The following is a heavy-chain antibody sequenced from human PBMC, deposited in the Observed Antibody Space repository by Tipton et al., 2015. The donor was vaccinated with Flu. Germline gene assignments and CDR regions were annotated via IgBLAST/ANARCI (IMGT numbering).Heavy chain of an antibody. D-gene: IGHD6-19*01. CDR3: ARRVAGTFY. V-gene: IGHV3-11*01. Sequence: CAASGFIFSDYYMTWIRQAPGKGLEWVSYITDRGIPVSYADSVKGRFTISRDNARNSLYLQMNNLRAEDTAVYYCARRVAGTFYRGQGSLVTVSS. J-gene: IGHJ4*02. CDR1: GFIFSDYY. CDR2: ITDRGIPV.